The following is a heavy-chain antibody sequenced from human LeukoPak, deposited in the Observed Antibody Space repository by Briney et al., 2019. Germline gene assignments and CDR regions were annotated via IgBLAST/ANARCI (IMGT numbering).Heavy chain of an antibody. J-gene: IGHJ6*03. CDR1: GYTFTSYG. CDR3: ASLTSGPGYASNYYYMDV. V-gene: IGHV1-18*01. D-gene: IGHD3-9*01. CDR2: ISAYNGNT. Sequence: ASVKVSCKASGYTFTSYGIGWVRQAPGQGLEWIGWISAYNGNTNYAQKLQGRVTMTTDTSTSTAYMELRSLRSDDTAVYYCASLTSGPGYASNYYYMDVWGKGTTVTVSS.